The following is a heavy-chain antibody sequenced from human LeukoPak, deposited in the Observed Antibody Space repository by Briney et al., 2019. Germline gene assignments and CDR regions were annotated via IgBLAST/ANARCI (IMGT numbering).Heavy chain of an antibody. CDR1: GYTFTGYY. J-gene: IGHJ4*02. Sequence: GASVKVSCKASGYTFTGYYMHWVRQAPGQGLEWMGWINPNSGGTNYAQKFQGRVTMTRDTSISTAYMELSRLRPDDTAVYYCARDPFCGGDCYSFSDYWGQGTLVTVSS. D-gene: IGHD2-21*02. CDR3: ARDPFCGGDCYSFSDY. V-gene: IGHV1-2*02. CDR2: INPNSGGT.